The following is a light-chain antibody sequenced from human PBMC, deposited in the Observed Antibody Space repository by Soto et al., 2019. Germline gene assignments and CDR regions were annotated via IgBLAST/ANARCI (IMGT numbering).Light chain of an antibody. J-gene: IGLJ3*02. V-gene: IGLV1-44*01. CDR3: AAWDDSLHGLL. CDR2: SDN. CDR1: NSNIGDNS. Sequence: QSVLTQPPSASGTPGQVFTISCSGSNSNIGDNSVNWYQQLPGTAPKLLIYSDNRRPSAVPDRFAGYNSGTSASLAISGLQSEDEAEYYCAAWDDSLHGLLFGGGTKLTVL.